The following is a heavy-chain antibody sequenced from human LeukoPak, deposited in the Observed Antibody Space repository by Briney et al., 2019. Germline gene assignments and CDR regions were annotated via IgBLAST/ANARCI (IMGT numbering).Heavy chain of an antibody. CDR1: GFTFDYYA. D-gene: IGHD5-12*01. CDR2: ISWDSGSI. Sequence: GGSLRLSCAAAGFTFDYYAMHWVRQAPGRGLEWVSGISWDSGSIGYADTVQGRFTISRDNAKNSLYLQLNSLRAEDTALYYCAKGGLVATTLFDYWGQGTLVTVSS. J-gene: IGHJ4*02. CDR3: AKGGLVATTLFDY. V-gene: IGHV3-9*01.